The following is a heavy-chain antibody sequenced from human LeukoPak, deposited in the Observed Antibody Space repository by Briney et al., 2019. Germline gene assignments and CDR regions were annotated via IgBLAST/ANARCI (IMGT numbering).Heavy chain of an antibody. CDR1: GFTFSSYG. Sequence: QSGGSLRLSCAASGFTFSSYGMSWVRQAPGKGLEWVSAISATGGTTYYADSVKGRFTISRDNSKNTLYLQMSSLRAEDTAVYYCARELSTRLRWFDPWGQGTLVTVSS. CDR2: ISATGGTT. D-gene: IGHD2/OR15-2a*01. V-gene: IGHV3-23*01. J-gene: IGHJ5*02. CDR3: ARELSTRLRWFDP.